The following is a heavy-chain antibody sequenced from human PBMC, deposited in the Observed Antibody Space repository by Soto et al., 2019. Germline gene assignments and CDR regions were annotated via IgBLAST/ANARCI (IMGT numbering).Heavy chain of an antibody. D-gene: IGHD6-13*01. CDR1: GFTFSIYG. CDR2: ISYDVSNK. V-gene: IGHV3-30*18. J-gene: IGHJ4*02. Sequence: QVQLVESGGGVVQPGRSLRLSCTASGFTFSIYGMHWVRQAPGKGLEWVAVISYDVSNKYYADSVKGRFTISRDNSKNTLYLHMNSLRAEHTAVYYCAKSMAAPGSLDYWGLGTLVTVSS. CDR3: AKSMAAPGSLDY.